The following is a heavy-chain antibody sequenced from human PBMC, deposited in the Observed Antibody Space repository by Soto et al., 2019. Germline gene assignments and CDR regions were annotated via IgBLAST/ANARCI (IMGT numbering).Heavy chain of an antibody. D-gene: IGHD5-12*01. V-gene: IGHV3-74*01. Sequence: GGSLRLSCAASGFTFSSYWMHWVRQAPGKGLVWVSRINTDGSSTSYADSVKGRLTISRDNAKNTLYLQMNSLRAEDTAVYYCARDKAGDGYEDLDYWGQGTLLTVSS. CDR2: INTDGSST. CDR1: GFTFSSYW. J-gene: IGHJ4*02. CDR3: ARDKAGDGYEDLDY.